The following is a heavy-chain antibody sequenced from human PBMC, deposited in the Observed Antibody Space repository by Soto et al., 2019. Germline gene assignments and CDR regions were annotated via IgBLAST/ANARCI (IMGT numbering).Heavy chain of an antibody. CDR3: ANALGLYYFDY. V-gene: IGHV1-3*01. CDR2: INAGNGNT. J-gene: IGHJ4*02. D-gene: IGHD1-26*01. Sequence: ASAEASSKAPGYTFACYSMYWVRQAPGQRLEWMGWINAGNGNTKYSQKFQGRVTITRDTSASTAYMELSSLRSEDTAVYYCANALGLYYFDYWGQGTLVTVSS. CDR1: GYTFACYS.